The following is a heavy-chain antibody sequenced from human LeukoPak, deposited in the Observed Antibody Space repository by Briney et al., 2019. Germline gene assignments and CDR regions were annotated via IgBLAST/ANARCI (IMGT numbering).Heavy chain of an antibody. J-gene: IGHJ4*02. V-gene: IGHV3-74*01. CDR2: IKTDGRST. CDR1: GFTFSDYW. D-gene: IGHD6-19*01. CDR3: ARGRIGGWTDY. Sequence: PGGSLRLSCAASGFTFSDYWMHWVRQAPGKGLAWVSRIKTDGRSTNYADSVKGRFTISRDNAKNTLYLQMNSPRAEDTAVYYCARGRIGGWTDYWGQGTLVTVSS.